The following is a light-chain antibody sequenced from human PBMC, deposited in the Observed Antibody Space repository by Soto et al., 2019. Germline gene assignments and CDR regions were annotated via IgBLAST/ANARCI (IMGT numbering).Light chain of an antibody. J-gene: IGKJ2*01. CDR3: QQDGSSPPYT. Sequence: EIVLTQSPGTLSLSPGERATLSCRASQSVSSSYLAWYQQKPGQAPRLLIYGASSRATGIPDRFSGSGSGTDCALTISRLEPEDFAVYYCQQDGSSPPYTFVQGTKLEIK. CDR1: QSVSSSY. CDR2: GAS. V-gene: IGKV3-20*01.